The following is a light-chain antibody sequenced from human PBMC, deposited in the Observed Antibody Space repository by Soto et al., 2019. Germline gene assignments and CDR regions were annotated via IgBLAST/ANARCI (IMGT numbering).Light chain of an antibody. V-gene: IGKV3-11*01. CDR3: LQRSNWPPAFT. J-gene: IGKJ3*01. CDR1: QSVSSY. Sequence: EIVLTQSPATLSLSPGERATLSCRASQSVSSYLAWYQQKPGQAPRLLIFDISNRATGIPARFSGSGSGTDFTLNISSLEPEDFAVYYCLQRSNWPPAFTFGPGTKVDIK. CDR2: DIS.